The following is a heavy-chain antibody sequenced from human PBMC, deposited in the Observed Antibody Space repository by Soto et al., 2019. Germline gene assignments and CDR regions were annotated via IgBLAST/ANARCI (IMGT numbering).Heavy chain of an antibody. V-gene: IGHV4-34*01. Sequence: PSETLSLTCAVYGGSFSGYYWSWIRQPPGKGLEWIGEINHSGSTNYNPSLKSRVTISVDTSKNQFSLKLSSVTAADTAVYYCASGGRYDYSNYYGMDVWGQGTTVTVSS. J-gene: IGHJ6*02. CDR3: ASGGRYDYSNYYGMDV. CDR1: GGSFSGYY. CDR2: INHSGST. D-gene: IGHD4-4*01.